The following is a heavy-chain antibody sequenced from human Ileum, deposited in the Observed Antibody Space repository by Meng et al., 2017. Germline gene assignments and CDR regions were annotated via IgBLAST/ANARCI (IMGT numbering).Heavy chain of an antibody. CDR3: TRYRDSIDY. Sequence: GGSLRLSCAASGSSDHYIDWVRQAPGKGLGWVANIKTDGSAEYYVDSVKRRFTISRDNAKNSLYLQMNSLRAEDTAVYFCTRYRDSIDYWGQGTQVTGSS. CDR1: GSSDHY. CDR2: IKTDGSAE. D-gene: IGHD2-15*01. V-gene: IGHV3-7*01. J-gene: IGHJ4*02.